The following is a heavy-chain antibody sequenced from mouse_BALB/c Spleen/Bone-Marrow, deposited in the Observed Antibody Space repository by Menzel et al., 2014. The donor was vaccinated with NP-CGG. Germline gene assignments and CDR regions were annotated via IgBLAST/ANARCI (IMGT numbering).Heavy chain of an antibody. CDR3: ARYRYGWYLDV. V-gene: IGHV14-3*02. J-gene: IGHJ1*01. Sequence: EVQLQESGAELVKPGASVKLSCTASGFNIKDTYLHWVKQRPEQGLDWIGRIDPAIFTKYDPKFQGKATITADTSSNTAYLHLSSLTSEDTAVYYCARYRYGWYLDVWGAGTTVTVSS. CDR1: GFNIKDTY. D-gene: IGHD2-14*01. CDR2: IDPAIFT.